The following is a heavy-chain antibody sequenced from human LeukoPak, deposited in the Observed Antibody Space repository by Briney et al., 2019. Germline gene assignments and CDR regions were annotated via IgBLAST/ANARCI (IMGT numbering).Heavy chain of an antibody. D-gene: IGHD2-2*01. Sequence: ASVKVSCKASGGTFSSYAISWVRQAPGQGLEWMGGFDPEDGETIYAQKFQGRVTMTEDTSTDTAYMELSSLRSEDTAVYYCATSKIRGYCSSTSCLSFDYWGQGTLVTVSS. CDR3: ATSKIRGYCSSTSCLSFDY. V-gene: IGHV1-24*01. CDR2: FDPEDGET. CDR1: GGTFSSYA. J-gene: IGHJ4*02.